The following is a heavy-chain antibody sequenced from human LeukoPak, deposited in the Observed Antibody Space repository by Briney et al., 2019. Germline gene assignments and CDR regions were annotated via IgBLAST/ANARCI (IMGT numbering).Heavy chain of an antibody. CDR1: GFIFSDYS. D-gene: IGHD4-17*01. Sequence: GGSLRLSCAVSGFIFSDYSMNWVRQAPGKGLEWVSFISRSSSNIYYADSVKGRLIISRDNAKNSLYLQMNSLRAEDTAVYYCARVVVRYGDYGDAFDIRGQGTMVTVSS. V-gene: IGHV3-21*01. J-gene: IGHJ3*02. CDR3: ARVVVRYGDYGDAFDI. CDR2: ISRSSSNI.